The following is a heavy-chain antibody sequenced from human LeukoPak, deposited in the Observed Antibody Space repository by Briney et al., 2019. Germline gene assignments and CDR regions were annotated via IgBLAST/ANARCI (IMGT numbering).Heavy chain of an antibody. CDR1: GFTFSDYY. Sequence: GGSLRLSCAASGFTFSDYYMSWIRQAPGKGLEWVSYISSSGSTIYYADSVKGRFTISRDNAKNSLYLQMNSLRAEDTAVYYCARDRGVVVVPAPAYGMDVWGQGITVTVSS. D-gene: IGHD2-2*01. V-gene: IGHV3-11*01. J-gene: IGHJ6*02. CDR3: ARDRGVVVVPAPAYGMDV. CDR2: ISSSGSTI.